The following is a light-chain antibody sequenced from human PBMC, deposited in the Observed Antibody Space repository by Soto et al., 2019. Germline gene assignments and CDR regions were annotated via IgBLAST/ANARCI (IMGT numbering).Light chain of an antibody. Sequence: EIVLTQSPGTLSLSPGERASLSCRASQSVRSGYLAWYQQKPGQAPRLLIYGASYRATGIPDRFSGGGSGTDLTLTITRLEPEDFAVYYCQQYGSSPYTFGQGTKVDIK. CDR3: QQYGSSPYT. J-gene: IGKJ2*01. CDR1: QSVRSGY. CDR2: GAS. V-gene: IGKV3-20*01.